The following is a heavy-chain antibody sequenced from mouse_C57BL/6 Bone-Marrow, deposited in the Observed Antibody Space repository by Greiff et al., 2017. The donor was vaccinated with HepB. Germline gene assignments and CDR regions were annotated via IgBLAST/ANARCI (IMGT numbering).Heavy chain of an antibody. Sequence: LVESGAELARPGASVKLSCKASGYTFTSYGISWVKQRTGQGLEWIGEIYPRSGNTYYNEKFKGKATLTADKSSSTAYMELRSLTSEDSAVYFCARRDYYGSSPYYFDYWGQGTTLTVSS. CDR2: IYPRSGNT. V-gene: IGHV1-81*01. CDR1: GYTFTSYG. CDR3: ARRDYYGSSPYYFDY. J-gene: IGHJ2*01. D-gene: IGHD1-1*01.